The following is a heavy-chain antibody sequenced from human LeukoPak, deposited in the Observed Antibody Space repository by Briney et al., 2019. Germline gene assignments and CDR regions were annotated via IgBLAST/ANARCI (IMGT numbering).Heavy chain of an antibody. CDR2: ISGSGDST. CDR1: GFTFSTYA. V-gene: IGHV3-23*01. J-gene: IGHJ4*02. D-gene: IGHD2-15*01. Sequence: GGSLRLSCAVSGFTFSTYAMSWVRQAPGKGLEWVSAISGSGDSTYYADSVKGRFTISRDNSKNTLYLQMNSLRVDDTAVYNCARQLGYCSGGSCYFDFWGQGTLVTVSS. CDR3: ARQLGYCSGGSCYFDF.